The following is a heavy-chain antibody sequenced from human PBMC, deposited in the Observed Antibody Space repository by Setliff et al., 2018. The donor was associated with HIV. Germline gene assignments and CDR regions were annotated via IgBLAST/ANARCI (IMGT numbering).Heavy chain of an antibody. CDR3: ARVPFTTGFDY. Sequence: SETLSLTCAVSGYSISSGYYWGWIRQPPGRGLEWIGNIYHSGGTHYNPSLRSRVTISVATSKNHFSLKLSSVTAADTAVFYCARVPFTTGFDYWGQGIRVTAPQ. D-gene: IGHD3-3*01. CDR1: GYSISSGYY. J-gene: IGHJ4*02. CDR2: IYHSGGT. V-gene: IGHV4-38-2*01.